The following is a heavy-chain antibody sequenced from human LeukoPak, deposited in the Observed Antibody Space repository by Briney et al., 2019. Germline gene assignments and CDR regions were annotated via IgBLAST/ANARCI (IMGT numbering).Heavy chain of an antibody. CDR2: ISYDGSNK. CDR3: ARDRDYCSGGSCYRTLDY. Sequence: GGSLRLSCAASGFTFSSYAMHWVRQAPGKGLEWVAVISYDGSNKYYADSVKGRFTISRDNSKNTLYLQMNSLRAEDTAVYYCARDRDYCSGGSCYRTLDYWGQGTLVTVSS. V-gene: IGHV3-30-3*01. D-gene: IGHD2-15*01. CDR1: GFTFSSYA. J-gene: IGHJ4*02.